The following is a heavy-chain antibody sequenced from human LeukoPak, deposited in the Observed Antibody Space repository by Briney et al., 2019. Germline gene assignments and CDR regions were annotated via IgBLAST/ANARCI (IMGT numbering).Heavy chain of an antibody. CDR2: IRSKGNNYAA. D-gene: IGHD3-3*01. V-gene: IGHV3-73*01. J-gene: IGHJ4*02. Sequence: PGGSLRLSCAASGFTFSGSTMHWVRQASGKGLEWVGRIRSKGNNYAAAYAASVKGRFTISRDDPKNTAYLQMNSLKTEDTAVYYCTDDFDYWGQGTLVTVSS. CDR3: TDDFDY. CDR1: GFTFSGST.